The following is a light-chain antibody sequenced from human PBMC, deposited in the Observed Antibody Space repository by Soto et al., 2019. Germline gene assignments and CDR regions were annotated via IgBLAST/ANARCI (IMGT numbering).Light chain of an antibody. CDR3: SSFRSGSTL. J-gene: IGLJ1*01. CDR1: NSNIGTYT. CDR2: TDY. V-gene: IGLV1-44*01. Sequence: QSVLTQPPSASGTPGQRVVISCSGSNSNIGTYTVNWYQQLPGTAPRLLIYTDYQRPSGVPDRFSGSKSGTSASLAISGLQSEDEADYYCSSFRSGSTLFGTGTKLTVL.